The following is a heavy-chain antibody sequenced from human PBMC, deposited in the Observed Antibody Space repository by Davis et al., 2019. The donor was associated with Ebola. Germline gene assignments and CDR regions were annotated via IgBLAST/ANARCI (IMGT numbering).Heavy chain of an antibody. J-gene: IGHJ4*02. CDR2: INHSGST. Sequence: MPSETLSLTCAVYGGSFSGYYWSWIRQPPGKGLEWIGEINHSGSTNYNPSLKSRVTISVDTSKNQFSLKLSSVTAADTAVYYCARAHRTVAAGWGQGTLVTVSS. CDR3: ARAHRTVAAG. D-gene: IGHD6-19*01. V-gene: IGHV4-34*01. CDR1: GGSFSGYY.